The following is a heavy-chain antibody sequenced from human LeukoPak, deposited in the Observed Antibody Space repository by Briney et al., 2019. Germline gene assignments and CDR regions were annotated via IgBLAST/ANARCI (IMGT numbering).Heavy chain of an antibody. V-gene: IGHV4-4*02. CDR1: GGSIGDGYW. Sequence: SETLSLTCAVSGGSIGDGYWWTWVRQPPGKGLEWIGEIYPSGPTNYNPSLKGRVTMSLDKSRTQFSLNLTSLTAADTAVYYCARDPPGSGVNVDYWGQGTLVTVSS. D-gene: IGHD3-10*01. CDR3: ARDPPGSGVNVDY. J-gene: IGHJ4*02. CDR2: IYPSGPT.